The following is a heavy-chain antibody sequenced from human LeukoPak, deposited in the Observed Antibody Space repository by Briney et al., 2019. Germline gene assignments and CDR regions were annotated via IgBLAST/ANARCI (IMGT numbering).Heavy chain of an antibody. V-gene: IGHV4-59*08. CDR3: ARQVAAARELDWFDP. CDR1: GGSISSYY. CDR2: IYHSGST. Sequence: SETLSLTCTVSGGSISSYYWSWIRQPPGKGLEWIGYIYHSGSTYYNPSLKSRVTISVDTSKNQFSLKLSSVTAADTAVCYCARQVAAARELDWFDPWGQGTLVTVSS. D-gene: IGHD6-13*01. J-gene: IGHJ5*02.